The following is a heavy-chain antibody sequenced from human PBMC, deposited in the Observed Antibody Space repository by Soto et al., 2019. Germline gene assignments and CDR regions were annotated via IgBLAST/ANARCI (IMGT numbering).Heavy chain of an antibody. CDR1: GDSVSSNSAA. CDR2: TYYRSKWYN. V-gene: IGHV6-1*01. Sequence: SQTLSLTCAISGDSVSSNSAAWNWIRQSPSRGLEWLGRTYYRSKWYNDYAVSVKSRITINPDTSKNQFSLQLNSVTPEDTAVYYCARDSNYYGGNSYYYYGMDVWVPETLLVTVSS. J-gene: IGHJ6*02. D-gene: IGHD4-17*01. CDR3: ARDSNYYGGNSYYYYGMDV.